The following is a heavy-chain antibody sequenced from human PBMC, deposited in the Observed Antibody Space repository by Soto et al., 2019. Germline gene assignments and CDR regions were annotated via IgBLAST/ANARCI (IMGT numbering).Heavy chain of an antibody. Sequence: SETLSLTCAVYGRSFRGYYWSWIRQSPGKGLEWIGEINHSGSTNYNPSLKSRVTILIDAPKNQFSLKMSSVTAADTAVYYCARSPYMDVWGKGTTVTVSS. CDR2: INHSGST. V-gene: IGHV4-34*01. CDR1: GRSFRGYY. J-gene: IGHJ6*03. CDR3: ARSPYMDV.